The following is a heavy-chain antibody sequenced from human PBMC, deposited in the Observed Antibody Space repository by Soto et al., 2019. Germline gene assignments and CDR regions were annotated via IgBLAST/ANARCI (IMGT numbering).Heavy chain of an antibody. CDR3: ATPYYDSSGYYPYYFDY. V-gene: IGHV3-21*01. J-gene: IGHJ4*02. CDR2: ISSSSSYI. Sequence: ESGGGLVKPGGSLRLSCAASGFTFSSYSMNWVRQAPGKGLEWVSSISSSSSYIYYADSVKGRFTISRDNAKNSLYLQMNSLRAEDTAVYYCATPYYDSSGYYPYYFDYWGQGTLVTVSS. CDR1: GFTFSSYS. D-gene: IGHD3-22*01.